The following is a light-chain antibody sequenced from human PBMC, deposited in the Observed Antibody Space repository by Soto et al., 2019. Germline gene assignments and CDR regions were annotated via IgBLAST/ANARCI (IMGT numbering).Light chain of an antibody. CDR2: GAY. J-gene: IGKJ1*01. Sequence: EIVMTQSPATLSVSPGERVPLSCRASQSVSSYLAWYQQKPGLAPSLLIYGAYSRATGIQDRFSGSGSGTDFTLTISRLEPEDFAVYYCQQYGSSPGAFGQGTKVDIK. CDR3: QQYGSSPGA. V-gene: IGKV3D-20*01. CDR1: QSVSSY.